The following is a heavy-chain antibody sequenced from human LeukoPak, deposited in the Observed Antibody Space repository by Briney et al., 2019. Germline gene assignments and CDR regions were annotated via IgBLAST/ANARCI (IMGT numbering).Heavy chain of an antibody. CDR1: GYTFTSYG. J-gene: IGHJ4*02. CDR3: AREPGYSSGWYGRFDY. D-gene: IGHD6-19*01. Sequence: ASVKVSCQPSGYTFTSYGISWVRQAPGQGLEWMGWISAYNGNTNYAQKLQGRVTMTTDTSTSTAYMELRSLRSDDTAVDYCAREPGYSSGWYGRFDYWGQGTLVTVSS. V-gene: IGHV1-18*01. CDR2: ISAYNGNT.